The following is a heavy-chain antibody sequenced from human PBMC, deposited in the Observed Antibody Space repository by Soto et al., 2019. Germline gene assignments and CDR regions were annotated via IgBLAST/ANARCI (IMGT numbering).Heavy chain of an antibody. J-gene: IGHJ4*02. D-gene: IGHD6-19*01. CDR3: ARGYPMVYARGGVAVAGGAFDY. Sequence: SVKVSCKASGGTFSSYAISWVRQAPGQGLEWMGGIIPIFGTANYAQKFQGRVTITADESTSTAYMELSSLRSEDTAVYYCARGYPMVYARGGVAVAGGAFDYWGQGTLVTVSS. V-gene: IGHV1-69*13. CDR2: IIPIFGTA. CDR1: GGTFSSYA.